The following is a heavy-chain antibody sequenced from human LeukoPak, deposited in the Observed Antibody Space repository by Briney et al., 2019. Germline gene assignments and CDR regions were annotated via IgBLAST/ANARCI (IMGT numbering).Heavy chain of an antibody. Sequence: SQTLSLTCTVSGGSISSGGYYWSWIRQHPGKGLEWIGYIYYSGSTYYNPSLKSRVTISVDTSKNQFSLKLSSVTAADTAVYYCARTGLRKYQPLLTPAYFDYRGQGTLVTVSS. J-gene: IGHJ4*02. CDR3: ARTGLRKYQPLLTPAYFDY. CDR1: GGSISSGGYY. V-gene: IGHV4-31*03. D-gene: IGHD2-2*01. CDR2: IYYSGST.